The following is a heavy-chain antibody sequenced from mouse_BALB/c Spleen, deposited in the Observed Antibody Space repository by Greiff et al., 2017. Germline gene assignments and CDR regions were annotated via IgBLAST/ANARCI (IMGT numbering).Heavy chain of an antibody. Sequence: EVQLQQSGAELVRSGASVKLSCTASGFNIKDYYMHWVKQRPEQGLEWIGWIDPENGDTEYDPKFQGKASITADTSSNTAYLQLSSLTSEDTAVYYCARYRYDFDYWGQGTTLTVSS. J-gene: IGHJ2*01. CDR2: IDPENGDT. CDR3: ARYRYDFDY. V-gene: IGHV14-1*02. D-gene: IGHD2-14*01. CDR1: GFNIKDYY.